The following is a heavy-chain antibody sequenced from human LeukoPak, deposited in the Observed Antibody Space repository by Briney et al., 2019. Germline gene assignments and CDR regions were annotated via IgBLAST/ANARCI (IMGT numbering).Heavy chain of an antibody. CDR1: GGPISSYY. J-gene: IGHJ2*01. CDR3: ARSGGWVTAYWYFDL. D-gene: IGHD2-21*02. CDR2: IQYSGNT. V-gene: IGHV4-59*01. Sequence: SETLSLTCTVSGGPISSYYWSWIRQSPGKGLEWIGSIQYSGNTNYNPSLKRRVTILVDMSKNQFTVKLSPPTEADTAVYSCARSGGWVTAYWYFDLWGRGTLVTVSS.